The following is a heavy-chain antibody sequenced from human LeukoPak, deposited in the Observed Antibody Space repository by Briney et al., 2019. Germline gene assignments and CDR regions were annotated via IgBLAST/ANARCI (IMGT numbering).Heavy chain of an antibody. CDR1: GFTFDDCA. CDR3: AKGPGSD. D-gene: IGHD3-10*01. V-gene: IGHV3-9*01. Sequence: GGSLRLSCAASGFTFDDCAMHWVRQAPGKGLEWVSGISWNSGSIGYADSVKGRFTISRDNAKNSLYLQMNSLRAEDTALYYCAKGPGSDWGQGTLVTASS. CDR2: ISWNSGSI. J-gene: IGHJ4*02.